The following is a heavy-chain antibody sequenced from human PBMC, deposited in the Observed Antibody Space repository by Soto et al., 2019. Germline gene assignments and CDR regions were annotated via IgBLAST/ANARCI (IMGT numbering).Heavy chain of an antibody. Sequence: EVQLVESGGGLVQPGGSLRLSCVASEFTFSGRSVHWVRQAPGKGLVWVSGIDKVGTDSTYADSVKGRFTSSRDNTKNKVYLQMNSLRVEDTAVYYCARGWFGPDVWGKGTTVTVSS. D-gene: IGHD3-10*01. J-gene: IGHJ6*03. V-gene: IGHV3-74*01. CDR3: ARGWFGPDV. CDR1: EFTFSGRS. CDR2: IDKVGTDS.